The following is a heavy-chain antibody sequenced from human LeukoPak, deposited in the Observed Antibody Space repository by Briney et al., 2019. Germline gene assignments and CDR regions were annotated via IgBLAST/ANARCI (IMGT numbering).Heavy chain of an antibody. CDR1: GYIFTDYY. D-gene: IGHD5-24*01. CDR3: ASSPMVEQLSWFAP. V-gene: IGHV1/OR15-1*01. Sequence: ASVKVSCKASGYIFTDYYMHWVRQAPGQELGWMGRINPNSDGTNYAQKFQGRVTITSDTSISTAYPELSSLRSEDTAVYYCASSPMVEQLSWFAPWGQGTLVTVSS. J-gene: IGHJ5*02. CDR2: INPNSDGT.